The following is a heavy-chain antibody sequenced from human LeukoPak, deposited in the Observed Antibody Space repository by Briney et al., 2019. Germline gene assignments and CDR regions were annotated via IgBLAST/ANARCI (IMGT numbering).Heavy chain of an antibody. CDR2: INHNAEMI. V-gene: IGHV3-48*02. D-gene: IGHD3-9*01. J-gene: IGHJ4*02. Sequence: GGSLRLSCEGSGFPFGSYVMTWVRQAPGKGLEWIAYINHNAEMIFYPDFVKGRFTISRDNAKNSLYLLMNALRYEDTAIYYCARDHDWAFDLWGQGTLVTVSS. CDR1: GFPFGSYV. CDR3: ARDHDWAFDL.